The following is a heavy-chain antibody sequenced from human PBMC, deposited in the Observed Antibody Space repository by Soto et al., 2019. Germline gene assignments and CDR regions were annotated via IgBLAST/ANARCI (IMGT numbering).Heavy chain of an antibody. Sequence: GGSLRLSCDGSGVNFSNFNMIWVRQAPGKGLEWVSSVSGSSSYIYYADSVKGRFTVSRDNANNLVFLQMNGLRPEDTAMYYYAGDLRYHYGVWGQGTTVTVSS. D-gene: IGHD5-12*01. J-gene: IGHJ6*02. V-gene: IGHV3-21*06. CDR1: GVNFSNFN. CDR2: VSGSSSYI. CDR3: AGDLRYHYGV.